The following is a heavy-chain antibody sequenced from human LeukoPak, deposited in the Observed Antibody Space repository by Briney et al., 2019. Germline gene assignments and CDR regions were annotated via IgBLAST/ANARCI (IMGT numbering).Heavy chain of an antibody. CDR2: IYYSGST. CDR1: GGSISSYY. Sequence: SETLSLTCTVSGGSISSYYWSWIRQPPGKGLEWVGYIYYSGSTNYNPSLKSRVTISVDTSKNQFSLKLSSVTAADTAVYYCASNYIADYYFDYWGRGTLVTVSS. J-gene: IGHJ4*02. CDR3: ASNYIADYYFDY. D-gene: IGHD3-10*01. V-gene: IGHV4-59*01.